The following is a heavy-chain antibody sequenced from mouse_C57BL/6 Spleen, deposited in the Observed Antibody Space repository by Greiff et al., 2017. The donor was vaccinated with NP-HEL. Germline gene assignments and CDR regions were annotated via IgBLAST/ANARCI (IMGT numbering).Heavy chain of an antibody. CDR3: ARGQLRLRHYYAMDY. J-gene: IGHJ4*01. Sequence: QVQLQQPGAELVMPGASVKLSCKASGYTFTSYWMHWVKQRPGQGLEWIGEIDPSDSYTHYNQKFKGKSTLTVDKSYSTAYMQLSSLTSEDSAVYYCARGQLRLRHYYAMDYWGQGTSVTVSS. CDR1: GYTFTSYW. D-gene: IGHD3-2*02. V-gene: IGHV1-69*01. CDR2: IDPSDSYT.